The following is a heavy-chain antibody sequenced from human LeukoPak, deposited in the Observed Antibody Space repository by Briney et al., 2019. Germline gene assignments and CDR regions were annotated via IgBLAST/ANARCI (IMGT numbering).Heavy chain of an antibody. V-gene: IGHV3-23*01. CDR1: GFTFSSYA. D-gene: IGHD5-12*01. J-gene: IGHJ4*02. Sequence: GGSLRLSCAASGFTFSSYAMSWVPQAPGKGLEWVSSISNSGGRTFYTDSVKGRFTISRDNSKITLYLQMNSLGAEDTAVYYCAKSYNGYESRPDYWGQGTLATVSS. CDR2: ISNSGGRT. CDR3: AKSYNGYESRPDY.